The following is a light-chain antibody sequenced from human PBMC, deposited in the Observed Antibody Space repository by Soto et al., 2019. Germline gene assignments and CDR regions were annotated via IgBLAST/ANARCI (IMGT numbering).Light chain of an antibody. CDR1: HIISNY. Sequence: DIQMTQSPSSLSASVGYRVTITCRASHIISNYLNWYQQKPGVAPKLLIYAASSLQSGVPSRFSGSGSGTDFTLTISSLQPEDFATYYCQQTYSTPITFGQGTRLEIK. V-gene: IGKV1-39*01. CDR3: QQTYSTPIT. J-gene: IGKJ5*01. CDR2: AAS.